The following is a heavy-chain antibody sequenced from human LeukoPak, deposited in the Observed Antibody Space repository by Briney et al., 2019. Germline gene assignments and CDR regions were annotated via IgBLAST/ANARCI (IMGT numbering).Heavy chain of an antibody. CDR2: VSYDVNTK. J-gene: IGHJ6*04. CDR1: GFTFSTYA. D-gene: IGHD2-15*01. CDR3: ARRPTCSGGTCYGLDV. Sequence: GGSLRLSCAASGFTFSTYAMHWVRQAPDKGLGWVAIVSYDVNTKYYADSVKGRFTISRDNSENTLYLEMNSLRAEDTAVYFCARRPTCSGGTCYGLDVWGKGTTVTVSS. V-gene: IGHV3-30-3*01.